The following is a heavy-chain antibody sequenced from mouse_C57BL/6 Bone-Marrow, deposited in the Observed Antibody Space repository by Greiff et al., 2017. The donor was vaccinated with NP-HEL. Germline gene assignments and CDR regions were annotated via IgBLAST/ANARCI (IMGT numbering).Heavy chain of an antibody. CDR1: GFTFSSYA. CDR3: AILPFY. Sequence: EVMLVESGGGLVKPGGSLKLSCAASGFTFSSYAMSWVRQTPEKRLEWVATISDGGSYTYYPDNVKGRFTISRDNAKNNLYLQMSHLKSEDTAMYYCAILPFYWGQGTSVTVSS. V-gene: IGHV5-4*03. J-gene: IGHJ4*01. CDR2: ISDGGSYT.